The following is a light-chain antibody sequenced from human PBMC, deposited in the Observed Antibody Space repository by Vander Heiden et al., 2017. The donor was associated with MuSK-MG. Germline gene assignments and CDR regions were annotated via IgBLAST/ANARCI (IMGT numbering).Light chain of an antibody. V-gene: IGLV1-44*01. CDR3: AAWDDSLNGYV. CDR1: SSNIGSNT. J-gene: IGLJ1*01. CDR2: SNN. Sequence: QSVLPQPPSASGTPGQRVTISCSGSSSNIGSNTVNWYQQLPVTAPKLLIYSNNQRPSGVPDRFSGSKSGTSASLAISGLQSEDEADYYCAAWDDSLNGYVFGTGTKVTVL.